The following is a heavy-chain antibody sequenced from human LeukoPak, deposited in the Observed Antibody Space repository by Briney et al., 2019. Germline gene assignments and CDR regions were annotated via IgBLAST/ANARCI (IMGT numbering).Heavy chain of an antibody. CDR3: AGFTASMVRGVSPDY. J-gene: IGHJ4*02. CDR2: INHSRST. CDR1: GGSFSGYY. D-gene: IGHD3-10*01. V-gene: IGHV4-34*01. Sequence: PSETLSLTCAVYGGSFSGYYWSWIRQPPGKGREWIGEINHSRSTNYNPSHKSRVTISVDTSKIQFSLKLSSVTAADTAVYYCAGFTASMVRGVSPDYGGQGTLVTVPS.